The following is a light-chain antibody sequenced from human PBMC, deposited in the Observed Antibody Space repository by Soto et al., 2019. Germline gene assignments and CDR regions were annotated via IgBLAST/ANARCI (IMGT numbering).Light chain of an antibody. V-gene: IGKV1-5*03. CDR3: QQYNTYPLT. CDR2: KAS. CDR1: QSVGGW. J-gene: IGKJ4*01. Sequence: DIQMTQSPSTLSASVGDRVTITCRASQSVGGWLAWYQQKTGQVPKLLIYKASTLQTGAPSRFSGSGSGTEFTLTISSLQPDDFATYYCQQYNTYPLTFGGGTKVEI.